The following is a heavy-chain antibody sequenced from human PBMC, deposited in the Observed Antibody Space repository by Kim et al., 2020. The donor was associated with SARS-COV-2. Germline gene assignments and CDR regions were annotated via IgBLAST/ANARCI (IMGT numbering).Heavy chain of an antibody. Sequence: GGSLRLSCAASGFAVSTTYMTWVRRAPGKGLEWVSTIYSGGIAYYADAVKGRFTISRHDSKNTVFLQLNSLRTEDTAMYYCARAAGAHSGFDCYFNQWGQGTLVTVSS. CDR1: GFAVSTTY. CDR3: ARAAGAHSGFDCYFNQ. D-gene: IGHD5-12*01. V-gene: IGHV3-53*04. J-gene: IGHJ4*03. CDR2: IYSGGIA.